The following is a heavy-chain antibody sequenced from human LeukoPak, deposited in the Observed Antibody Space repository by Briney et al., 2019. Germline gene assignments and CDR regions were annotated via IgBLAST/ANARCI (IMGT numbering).Heavy chain of an antibody. D-gene: IGHD3-10*01. CDR1: GYTFTSYG. J-gene: IGHJ4*02. V-gene: IGHV1-18*01. CDR2: ISAYNGNT. CDR3: ARDSDLLLWFGELIYFDY. Sequence: ASVKVSCKASGYTFTSYGISWVRQAPGQGLEWMGWISAYNGNTNYAQKLQGRATMTTDTSTSTAYMELRSLRSDDTAVYYCARDSDLLLWFGELIYFDYWGQGTLVTVSS.